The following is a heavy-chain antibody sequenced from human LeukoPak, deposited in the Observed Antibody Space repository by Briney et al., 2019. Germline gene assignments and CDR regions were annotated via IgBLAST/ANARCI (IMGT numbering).Heavy chain of an antibody. V-gene: IGHV1-24*01. D-gene: IGHD6-19*01. Sequence: ASVKVSCKVSGYTLTESSMHWVRQAPGNGLEWMGGFGPEDGEPIYAQKIQGRVTMTEDTSVHTAYMELRSLRSEDTAVYYCITDIRSGWRNYWGQGTLITVSS. J-gene: IGHJ4*02. CDR2: FGPEDGEP. CDR1: GYTLTESS. CDR3: ITDIRSGWRNY.